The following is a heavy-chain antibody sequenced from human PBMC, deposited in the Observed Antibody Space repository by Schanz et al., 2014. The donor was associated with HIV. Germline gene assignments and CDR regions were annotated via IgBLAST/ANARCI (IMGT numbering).Heavy chain of an antibody. J-gene: IGHJ6*02. CDR2: FNPYSGGR. CDR1: EYIFTDHY. D-gene: IGHD3-16*01. CDR3: ARGLKDYYYALDV. V-gene: IGHV1-2*02. Sequence: QVQLVQSGTEVKRPGASVKVSFKASEYIFTDHYIQWVRQAPGHGLEWMGWFNPYSGGRIYAQQFQGRVVMTRDTSISTAYMELSGLTSDDTAVYYCARGLKDYYYALDVWGQGTTVIVSS.